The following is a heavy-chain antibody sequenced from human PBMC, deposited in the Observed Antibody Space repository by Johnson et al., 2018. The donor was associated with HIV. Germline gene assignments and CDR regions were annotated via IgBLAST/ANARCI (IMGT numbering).Heavy chain of an antibody. V-gene: IGHV3-48*03. CDR1: GFTFSQFA. Sequence: VQLVESGGGVVQPGRSLRLSSAASGFTFSQFAMNWVRQTPGKGLEWVSHISSSGSTKYYADSVKGRFTISRDNAKKTLYLEMNSLRVDDTAVYYCARESTAWGGDYVGYGLDVWGQGTLVAVSS. D-gene: IGHD5-18*01. J-gene: IGHJ3*01. CDR2: ISSSGSTK. CDR3: ARESTAWGGDYVGYGLDV.